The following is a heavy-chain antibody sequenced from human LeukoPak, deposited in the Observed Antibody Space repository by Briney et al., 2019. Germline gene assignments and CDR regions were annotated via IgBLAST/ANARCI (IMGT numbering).Heavy chain of an antibody. J-gene: IGHJ5*02. CDR3: ATYTGTQGP. D-gene: IGHD1-1*01. V-gene: IGHV3-7*01. Sequence: SGGSLRLSCAASGFTFSSYSMNWVRQAPGKGLEWVANIKQDGSEKYYVDSVKGRFTISRDNAKNSLYLQMNSLRAEDTAVYYCATYTGTQGPWGQGTLVTVSS. CDR1: GFTFSSYS. CDR2: IKQDGSEK.